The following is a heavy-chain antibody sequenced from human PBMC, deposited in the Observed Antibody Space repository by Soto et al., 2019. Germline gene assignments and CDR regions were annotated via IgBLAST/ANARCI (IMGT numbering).Heavy chain of an antibody. Sequence: PSETLSLTCAVSGGSISSGGYSWSWIRQSPGKGLEWIGHMHHSGSTYYNPSLKSRVTISVDRSENQFSLKLSSVTAADTAVYNCSRALAPLQSSSGYYFDTSRQGTLLSVSA. D-gene: IGHD6-13*01. CDR1: GGSISSGGYS. V-gene: IGHV4-30-2*06. CDR2: MHHSGST. J-gene: IGHJ4*02. CDR3: SRALAPLQSSSGYYFDT.